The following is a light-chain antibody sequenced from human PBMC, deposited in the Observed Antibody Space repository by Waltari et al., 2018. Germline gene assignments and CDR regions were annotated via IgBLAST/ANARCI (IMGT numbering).Light chain of an antibody. V-gene: IGKV3-20*01. Sequence: EIVLTQSPGTLSLSPGERATLSCRASQSVSGALAWYQQKPGQAPRLLIFAAATRATGVPDRFSGSGCGTDFSLTISRLDPEDFAVYYCQHYVNLPVTFGQGTKGEI. CDR3: QHYVNLPVT. CDR2: AAA. J-gene: IGKJ1*01. CDR1: QSVSGA.